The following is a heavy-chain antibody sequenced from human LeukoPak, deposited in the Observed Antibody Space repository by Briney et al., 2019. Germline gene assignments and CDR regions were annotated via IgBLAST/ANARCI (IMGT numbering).Heavy chain of an antibody. J-gene: IGHJ4*02. CDR1: GFTFSRYA. CDR2: ISTNGGGT. Sequence: PGGSLRLSCSASGFTFSRYAMHWVRQTPGKGLEYVSAISTNGGGTYYANSVKGRFTISRDNSKNTLYLQMGSLRAEDMAVYYCARYCSGVSCYSGYDYWGQGTLVTVSS. D-gene: IGHD2-15*01. V-gene: IGHV3-64*01. CDR3: ARYCSGVSCYSGYDY.